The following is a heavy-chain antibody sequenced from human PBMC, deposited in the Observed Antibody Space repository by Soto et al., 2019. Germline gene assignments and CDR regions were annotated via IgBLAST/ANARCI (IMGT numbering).Heavy chain of an antibody. CDR3: AKTLVYYFDY. CDR2: ISGSGGNR. V-gene: IGHV3-23*01. D-gene: IGHD2-8*02. Sequence: GGSLRLSCAASGFTYSTFAMSWVRQAPGKGLEWVSAISGSGGNRYYAESVKGRFTISRDNSKNTLYLQMNSLRAEDTAVYYCAKTLVYYFDYWGQGTLVTVSS. J-gene: IGHJ4*02. CDR1: GFTYSTFA.